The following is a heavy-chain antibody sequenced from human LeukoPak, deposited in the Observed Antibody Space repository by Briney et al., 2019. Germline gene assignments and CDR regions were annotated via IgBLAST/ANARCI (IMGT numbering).Heavy chain of an antibody. CDR2: IKQDGSEK. V-gene: IGHV3-7*01. Sequence: GGSLRLSCAASGFTFSSYWMSWVRQAPGKGLEWVANIKQDGSEKYYVDSVKGRFTISRDNAKNSLYLQMNSLRAEDTAVYYCARVTGYSSSWYDEAFDYWGQGTLVTVSS. CDR3: ARVTGYSSSWYDEAFDY. J-gene: IGHJ4*02. D-gene: IGHD6-13*01. CDR1: GFTFSSYW.